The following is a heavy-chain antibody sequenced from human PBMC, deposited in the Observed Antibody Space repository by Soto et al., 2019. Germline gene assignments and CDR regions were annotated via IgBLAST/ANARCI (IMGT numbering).Heavy chain of an antibody. CDR1: GGTFSSYT. V-gene: IGHV1-69*04. D-gene: IGHD6-25*01. CDR2: IIPILGIA. Sequence: SVKVSCKASGGTFSSYTSSWVRQAPGQGLEWMGRIIPILGIANYAQKFQGRVTITADKSTSTAYMELSSLRSEDTAVYYCARDRLDYYMDVWGKGTTVTVSS. CDR3: ARDRLDYYMDV. J-gene: IGHJ6*03.